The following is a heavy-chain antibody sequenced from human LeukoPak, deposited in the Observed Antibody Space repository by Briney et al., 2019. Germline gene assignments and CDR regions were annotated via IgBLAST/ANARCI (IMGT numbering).Heavy chain of an antibody. CDR1: GGSISSSSYY. CDR2: IYYSGST. V-gene: IGHV4-39*01. J-gene: IGHJ5*02. CDR3: APQQLVSNWFDP. Sequence: SGTLSLTCTVSGGSISSSSYYWGWIRQPPGKGLEWIGSIYYSGSTYYNPSLKSRVTISVDTSKNQFSLKLSSVTAADTAVYYCAPQQLVSNWFDPWGQGTLVTVSS. D-gene: IGHD6-13*01.